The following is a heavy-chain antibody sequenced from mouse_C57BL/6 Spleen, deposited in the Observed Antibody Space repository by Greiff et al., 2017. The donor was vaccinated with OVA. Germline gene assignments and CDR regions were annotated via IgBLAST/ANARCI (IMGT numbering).Heavy chain of an antibody. D-gene: IGHD1-1*01. CDR1: GFTFSDYY. V-gene: IGHV5-16*01. Sequence: EVHLVESEGGLVQPGRSMKLSCTASGFTFSDYYMAWVRQVPEKGLEWVANINYDGSSTYYLDSLKSRFIISRDNAKNILYLQMSSLKSEDTATYYCARDRYYYGSSYGYFDVWGTGTTVTVSS. J-gene: IGHJ1*03. CDR3: ARDRYYYGSSYGYFDV. CDR2: INYDGSST.